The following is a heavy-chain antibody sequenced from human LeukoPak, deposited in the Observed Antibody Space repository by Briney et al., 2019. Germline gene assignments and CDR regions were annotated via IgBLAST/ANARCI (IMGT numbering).Heavy chain of an antibody. Sequence: GGSLRLSCAASGLSNFWVHWVRQAPGKGLVWVSRINPAGSSTSYADSVKGRFTISRDNAKNTVYLQMKSLRAEGTAVYYCARDMHGPRDYWGQGTLVTVSS. CDR1: GLSNFW. CDR3: ARDMHGPRDY. J-gene: IGHJ4*02. CDR2: INPAGSST. D-gene: IGHD2-2*01. V-gene: IGHV3-74*01.